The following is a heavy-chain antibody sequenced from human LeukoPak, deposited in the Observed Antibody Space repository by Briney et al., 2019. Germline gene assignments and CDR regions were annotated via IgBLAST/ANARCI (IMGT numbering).Heavy chain of an antibody. J-gene: IGHJ3*02. V-gene: IGHV4-59*08. D-gene: IGHD3-10*01. CDR3: ARQGDYDAFDI. Sequence: SETLSLTCTVSGGSISSYYWSWIRKPPGKGLEWIGYIYYSGSTNYNPSLKSRVTISVDTSKNQFSLKLSSVTAADTAVYYCARQGDYDAFDIWGQGTMVTVSS. CDR2: IYYSGST. CDR1: GGSISSYY.